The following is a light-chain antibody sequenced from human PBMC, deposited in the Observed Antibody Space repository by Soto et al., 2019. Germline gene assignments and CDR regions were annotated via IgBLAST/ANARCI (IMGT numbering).Light chain of an antibody. CDR2: GAS. J-gene: IGKJ2*01. CDR1: QSSSIN. V-gene: IGKV3-15*01. Sequence: EIVMTQSPATLSLSPGERATLSCRASQSSSINLAWYQQKPGQAPRLLIYGASTRATGVPARFSGSGSGTEFTLTISSLQSEDFAVYYCQQYNNWPPYTFGQGTKLDI. CDR3: QQYNNWPPYT.